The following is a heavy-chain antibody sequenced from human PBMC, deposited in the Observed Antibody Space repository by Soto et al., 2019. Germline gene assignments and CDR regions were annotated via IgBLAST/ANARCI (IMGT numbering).Heavy chain of an antibody. J-gene: IGHJ6*03. V-gene: IGHV1-18*01. Sequence: QVQLVQSGAEVKEPGASVKVSCKASGFAFTNYGFNWVRQAPGQGLEWVGGITVYNGNTDYAQKLQGRVNLTTDTSSTTAYMELRSLISDDTAVYYCARRGYSYYYMDVWGKGTAVTVSS. D-gene: IGHD3-16*01. CDR1: GFAFTNYG. CDR3: ARRGYSYYYMDV. CDR2: ITVYNGNT.